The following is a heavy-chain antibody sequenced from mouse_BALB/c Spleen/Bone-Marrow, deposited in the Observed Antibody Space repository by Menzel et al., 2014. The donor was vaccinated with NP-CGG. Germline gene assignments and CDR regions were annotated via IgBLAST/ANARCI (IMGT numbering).Heavy chain of an antibody. CDR1: GFTFSSCG. V-gene: IGHV5-6-3*01. D-gene: IGHD2-1*01. CDR2: INSNGGST. Sequence: EVKVEESGGGLVQPGGSLKLSCAASGFTFSSCGMSWVRQTPDKRLELVASINSNGGSTYYPDSVKGRFTISRDNAKNTLSLQMSSLKSEDTAMYYCARGNYGNYVDYFDYWGQGTTLTVSS. J-gene: IGHJ2*01. CDR3: ARGNYGNYVDYFDY.